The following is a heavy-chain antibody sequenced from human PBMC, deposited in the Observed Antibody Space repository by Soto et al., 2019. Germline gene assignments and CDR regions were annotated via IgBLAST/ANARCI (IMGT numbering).Heavy chain of an antibody. D-gene: IGHD6-13*01. V-gene: IGHV1-8*01. CDR2: MNPNSGNT. J-gene: IGHJ5*01. Sequence: DSVKVSCKASGYTFTSYDINWVRQATGQGLEWMGWMNPNSGNTGYAQKFQGRVTMTRNTSISTAYMELSSLRPEDTAVYYCARGMGRRSWYWFHYWGQGTLVTVSS. CDR3: ARGMGRRSWYWFHY. CDR1: GYTFTSYD.